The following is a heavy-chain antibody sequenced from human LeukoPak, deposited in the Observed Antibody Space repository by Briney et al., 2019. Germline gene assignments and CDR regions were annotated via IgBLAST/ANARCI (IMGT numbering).Heavy chain of an antibody. CDR1: GFTFSSYW. Sequence: GGSLRLSCAASGFTFSSYWMHWVRQAPGKGLVWVSRINSDGSSTSYAASVKGRFTISRDKAKTTLYLQMSMLSAEDTVVYYCARVGEEGATGYYGGQGTLVTVSS. D-gene: IGHD5-12*01. V-gene: IGHV3-74*01. J-gene: IGHJ4*02. CDR2: INSDGSST. CDR3: ARVGEEGATGYY.